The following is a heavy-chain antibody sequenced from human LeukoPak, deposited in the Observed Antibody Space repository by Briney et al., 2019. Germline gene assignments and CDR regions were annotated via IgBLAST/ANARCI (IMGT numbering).Heavy chain of an antibody. D-gene: IGHD3-16*02. Sequence: SETLSLTCTVSGGSISSGSYYWSWIRQPAGKGLEWIGRIYTSGSTNYNPSLKSRVTISVDTSKNQFSLKLSSVTAADTAVYYCARHGGVILDYWGQGTLVTVSS. CDR3: ARHGGVILDY. CDR2: IYTSGST. CDR1: GGSISSGSYY. J-gene: IGHJ4*02. V-gene: IGHV4-61*02.